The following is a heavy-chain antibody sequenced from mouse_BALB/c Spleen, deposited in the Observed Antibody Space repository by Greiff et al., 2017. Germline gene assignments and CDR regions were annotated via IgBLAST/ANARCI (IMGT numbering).Heavy chain of an antibody. CDR2: INPYYGST. V-gene: IGHV1-39*01. Sequence: EVQLQQTGPELVKPGASVKISCKASGYSFTDYIMLWVKQSHGKSLEWIGNINPYYGSTSYNLKFKGKATLTVDKSSSTAYMQLNSLTSEDSAVYYCARGPYYAMDYWGQGTSVTVSS. J-gene: IGHJ4*01. CDR1: GYSFTDYI. CDR3: ARGPYYAMDY.